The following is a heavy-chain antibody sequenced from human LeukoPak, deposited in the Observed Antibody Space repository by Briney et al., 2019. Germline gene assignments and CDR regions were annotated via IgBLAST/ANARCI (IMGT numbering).Heavy chain of an antibody. CDR3: ARVGDDFWSGYYYYYYYGMDD. CDR1: GYTFTSYG. V-gene: IGHV1-18*01. J-gene: IGHJ6*02. D-gene: IGHD3-3*01. CDR2: ISAYNGNT. Sequence: ASVKVSCKASGYTFTSYGISWVRQAPGQGLEWMGWISAYNGNTNYAQKLQGRVTMTTDTSTSTAYMELRSLGSDDTAVYYCARVGDDFWSGYYYYYYYGMDDWGQGTTVTVSS.